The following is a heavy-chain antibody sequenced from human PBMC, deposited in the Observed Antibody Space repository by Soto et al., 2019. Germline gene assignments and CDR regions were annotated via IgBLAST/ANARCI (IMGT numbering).Heavy chain of an antibody. Sequence: SETLSLTCAVYGGSFSGYYWSWIRQPPGKGLEWIGEINHSGSTNYNPSLKSRVTISVDTSKNQFSLKLSSVTAADTAVYYCAWGEIAVAGYWFDPWGQGTLVTVSS. CDR1: GGSFSGYY. J-gene: IGHJ5*02. D-gene: IGHD6-19*01. V-gene: IGHV4-34*01. CDR3: AWGEIAVAGYWFDP. CDR2: INHSGST.